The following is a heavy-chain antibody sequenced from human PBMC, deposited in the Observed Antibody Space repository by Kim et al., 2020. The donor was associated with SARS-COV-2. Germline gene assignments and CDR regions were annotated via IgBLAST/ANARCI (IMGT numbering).Heavy chain of an antibody. CDR2: K. J-gene: IGHJ5*02. Sequence: KSYSPSLKSRLTITKDTSKNQVVLTMTNMDPVDTATYYCAHSEVLRALNAWGQGTLVTVSS. D-gene: IGHD3-9*01. V-gene: IGHV2-5*01. CDR3: AHSEVLRALNA.